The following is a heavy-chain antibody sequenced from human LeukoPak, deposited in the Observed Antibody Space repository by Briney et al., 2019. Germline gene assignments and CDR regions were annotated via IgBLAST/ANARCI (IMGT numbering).Heavy chain of an antibody. CDR3: ARDGIILTGYYYAY. V-gene: IGHV3-48*04. Sequence: GGSLRLSCAASGFTFSSYSMNWVRQAPGKGLEWVSYISSSSSTIYYADSVKGRFTISRDNAKNSLYLQMNSLRAEDTAVYYCARDGIILTGYYYAYWGQGTLVTVSS. J-gene: IGHJ4*02. D-gene: IGHD3-9*01. CDR2: ISSSSSTI. CDR1: GFTFSSYS.